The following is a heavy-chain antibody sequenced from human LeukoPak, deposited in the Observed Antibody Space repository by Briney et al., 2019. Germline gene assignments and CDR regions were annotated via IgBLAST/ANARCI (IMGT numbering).Heavy chain of an antibody. Sequence: GGSLRLSCAASGFTFSSYGMHWVRQAPGKGLEWVSYISSSGSTIYYADSVKGRFTISRDNAKNSLYLQMNSLRAEDTAVYYCARMGRGIVVVTAVDYWGQGTLVTVSS. J-gene: IGHJ4*02. V-gene: IGHV3-48*04. D-gene: IGHD2-21*02. CDR3: ARMGRGIVVVTAVDY. CDR2: ISSSGSTI. CDR1: GFTFSSYG.